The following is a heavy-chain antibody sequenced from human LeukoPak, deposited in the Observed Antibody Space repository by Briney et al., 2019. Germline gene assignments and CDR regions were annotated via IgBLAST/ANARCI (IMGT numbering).Heavy chain of an antibody. D-gene: IGHD6-19*01. CDR1: GYTFTSYD. CDR2: MNPNSGNT. CDR3: ARPSLSIAVAGTGDLPNGFDP. Sequence: GASVKVSCKASGYTFTSYDINWVRQATGQGLEWMGWMNPNSGNTGYAQKFQGRVTMTRNTSISTAYMELSSLGSEDTAVYYCARPSLSIAVAGTGDLPNGFDPWGQGTLVTVSS. J-gene: IGHJ5*02. V-gene: IGHV1-8*01.